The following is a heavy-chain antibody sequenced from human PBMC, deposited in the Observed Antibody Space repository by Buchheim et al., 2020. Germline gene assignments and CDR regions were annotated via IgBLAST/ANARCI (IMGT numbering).Heavy chain of an antibody. CDR1: GGSISSGGYY. CDR3: ARDRGYSSSWPHGVGGMDV. V-gene: IGHV4-31*03. Sequence: QVQLQESGPGLVKPSQTLSLTCTVSGGSISSGGYYWSWIRQHPGKGLEWIGYIYYSGSTYYNPSLKSRVTISVDTSKNPFSLKLSSVTAADTAVYYCARDRGYSSSWPHGVGGMDVWGQGTT. CDR2: IYYSGST. D-gene: IGHD6-13*01. J-gene: IGHJ6*02.